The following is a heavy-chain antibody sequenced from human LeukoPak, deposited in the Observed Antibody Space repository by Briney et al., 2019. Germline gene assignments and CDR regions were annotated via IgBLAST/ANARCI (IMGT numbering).Heavy chain of an antibody. D-gene: IGHD1-26*01. V-gene: IGHV1-46*04. CDR3: AGGNYYSRYFDY. Sequence: GASVKVSCKASGYTFTSYYMHWVRQAPGQGLEWMGIINPSGGSTSYAQKLQGRVTITADKSTSTVYMELRSLRSEDTAVYYCAGGNYYSRYFDYWGQGTLVTVSS. CDR2: INPSGGST. CDR1: GYTFTSYY. J-gene: IGHJ4*02.